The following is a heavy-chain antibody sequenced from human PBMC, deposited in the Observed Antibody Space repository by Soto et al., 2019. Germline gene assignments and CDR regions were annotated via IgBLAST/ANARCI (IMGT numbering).Heavy chain of an antibody. D-gene: IGHD3-3*01. Sequence: QVQLQQSGPGLVKPSQTLSLTCAISGDSVSSNSAAWNWIRQSPSRGLEWLGRTYYRSKWYNDYAVSVKSRITINPDTPKNQFSLQLNSVTPEDTAVYYCARDSESTIFGVVILNGFDYWGQGTLVTVSS. J-gene: IGHJ4*02. V-gene: IGHV6-1*01. CDR2: TYYRSKWYN. CDR1: GDSVSSNSAA. CDR3: ARDSESTIFGVVILNGFDY.